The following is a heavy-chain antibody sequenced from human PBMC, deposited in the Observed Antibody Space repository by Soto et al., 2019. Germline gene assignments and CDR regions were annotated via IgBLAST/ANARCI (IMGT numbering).Heavy chain of an antibody. CDR3: ARLVYDTRLNYMYFDF. D-gene: IGHD2-8*01. J-gene: IGHJ4*02. CDR2: IFHDGTA. CDR1: GVSISSGNW. V-gene: IGHV4-4*02. Sequence: SETLSLTCAVYGVSISSGNWWTWVRQTPQRGLEYIGEIFHDGTANYYPSFERRVAISVDTSKNQFSLKLTSVTAADTAIYFCARLVYDTRLNYMYFDFWGQGALVTVSS.